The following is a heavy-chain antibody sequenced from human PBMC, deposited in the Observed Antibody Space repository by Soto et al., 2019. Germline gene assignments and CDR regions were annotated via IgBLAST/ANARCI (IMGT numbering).Heavy chain of an antibody. CDR3: AKELGYSYGYPLAASDI. D-gene: IGHD5-18*01. CDR1: GFTFSSYA. J-gene: IGHJ3*02. V-gene: IGHV3-23*01. CDR2: ISGSGGST. Sequence: PGGSLRLSCAASGFTFSSYAMSWVRQAPGKGLEWVSAISGSGGSTYYADSVKGRFTISRDNSKNTLYLQMNSLRAEDTAVYYCAKELGYSYGYPLAASDIWGQGTMVTVSS.